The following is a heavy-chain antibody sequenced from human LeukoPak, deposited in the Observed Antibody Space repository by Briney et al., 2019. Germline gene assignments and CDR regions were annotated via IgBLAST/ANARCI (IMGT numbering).Heavy chain of an antibody. CDR1: GFSFSSYG. V-gene: IGHV3-30*02. CDR3: AKDPRIAVAGTPSHY. CDR2: IRFDGNYI. Sequence: PGGSLRLSCVTSGFSFSSYGFHWVRQAPGKGLEWVAFIRFDGNYIHYADSVKGRFTISRDNSKNTLYLQMNSLRAEDTAVYYCAKDPRIAVAGTPSHYWGQGTLVTVSS. J-gene: IGHJ4*02. D-gene: IGHD6-19*01.